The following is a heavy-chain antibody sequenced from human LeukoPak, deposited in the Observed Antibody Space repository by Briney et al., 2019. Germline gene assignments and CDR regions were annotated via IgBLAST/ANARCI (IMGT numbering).Heavy chain of an antibody. CDR2: ISGSDGST. V-gene: IGHV3-23*01. CDR3: ARDSSGWSKGGRVDY. Sequence: PGGSLRLSCAASGFTFNTYAMNWVRQAPGKGLEWVSAISGSDGSTYYADSVRGRFTISRDNSKNTLYLQMNSLRAEDTAVYYCARDSSGWSKGGRVDYWGQGTLVTVSS. D-gene: IGHD6-19*01. CDR1: GFTFNTYA. J-gene: IGHJ4*02.